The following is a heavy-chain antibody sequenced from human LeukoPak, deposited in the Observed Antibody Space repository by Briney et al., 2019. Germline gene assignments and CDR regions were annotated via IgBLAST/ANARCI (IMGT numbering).Heavy chain of an antibody. CDR2: FDPEDGET. J-gene: IGHJ5*02. CDR1: GYTLTELS. Sequence: ASVNVSCKVSGYTLTELSMHWVRQAPGKGLEWMGGFDPEDGETIYAQKFQGRVTMTEDTSTGTAYMELSSLRSEDTAVYYCATTQYSSSRGFDPWGQGTLVTVSS. CDR3: ATTQYSSSRGFDP. D-gene: IGHD6-6*01. V-gene: IGHV1-24*01.